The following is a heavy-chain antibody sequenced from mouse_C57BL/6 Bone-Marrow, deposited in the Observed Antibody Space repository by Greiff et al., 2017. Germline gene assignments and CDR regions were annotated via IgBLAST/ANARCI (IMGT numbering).Heavy chain of an antibody. D-gene: IGHD1-1*01. CDR2: ISSGSSTI. V-gene: IGHV5-17*01. CDR1: GFTFSDYG. J-gene: IGHJ3*01. CDR3: AKNYYGSSYWFAY. Sequence: EVMLVESGGGLVKPGGSLKLSCAASGFTFSDYGMHWVRQAPEKGLEWVAYISSGSSTIYYADTVKGRFTISRDNAKNTLFLQMTSLRSEDTAMYYGAKNYYGSSYWFAYWGQGTLVTVSA.